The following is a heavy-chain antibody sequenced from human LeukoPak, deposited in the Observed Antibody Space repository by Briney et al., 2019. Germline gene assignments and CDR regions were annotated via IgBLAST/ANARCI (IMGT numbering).Heavy chain of an antibody. D-gene: IGHD6-19*01. J-gene: IGHJ4*02. CDR2: INYSGTT. Sequence: PSETLSLTCTVSGGSISSGDYFWSWIRQHPGKGLEWIGYINYSGTTYYNPSLKSRVTISVDTSKNQFSVKLSSVTAADTAVYYCASVLYSSGWFFADYWGQGTLVTVSS. CDR1: GGSISSGDYF. CDR3: ASVLYSSGWFFADY. V-gene: IGHV4-31*03.